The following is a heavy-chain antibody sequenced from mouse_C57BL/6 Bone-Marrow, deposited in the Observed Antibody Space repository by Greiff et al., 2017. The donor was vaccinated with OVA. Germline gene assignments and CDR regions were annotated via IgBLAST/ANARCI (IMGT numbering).Heavy chain of an antibody. CDR2: IYPGSGNT. CDR1: GYTFTDYY. CDR3: ARGEEYYYGSNYFDY. D-gene: IGHD1-1*01. J-gene: IGHJ2*01. Sequence: QVQLQQSGAELVRPGASVKLSCKASGYTFTDYYINWVKQRPGQGLEWIARIYPGSGNTYYNEKFKGKATLTAEKSSSTAYMQLSSLTSEDSAVYFYARGEEYYYGSNYFDYWGQGTTLTVSS. V-gene: IGHV1-76*01.